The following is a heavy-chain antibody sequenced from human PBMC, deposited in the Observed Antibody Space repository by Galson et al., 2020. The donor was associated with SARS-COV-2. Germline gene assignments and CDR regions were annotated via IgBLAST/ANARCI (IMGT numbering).Heavy chain of an antibody. Sequence: SETLSLTCAVYGGSFSGYYWSWIRQPPGKGLEWIGEINHSGSTNYNPSLKSRVTISVDTSKNQFSLKLSSVTAADTAVYYCARGALYDSSGYYYNWFDPWGQGTLVTVSS. CDR1: GGSFSGYY. CDR3: ARGALYDSSGYYYNWFDP. CDR2: INHSGST. J-gene: IGHJ5*02. D-gene: IGHD3-22*01. V-gene: IGHV4-34*01.